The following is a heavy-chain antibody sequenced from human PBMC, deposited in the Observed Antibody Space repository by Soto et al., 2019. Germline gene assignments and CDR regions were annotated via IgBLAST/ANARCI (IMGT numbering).Heavy chain of an antibody. CDR1: GFIFSAYA. V-gene: IGHV3-23*01. Sequence: GSLRLSCAASGFIFSAYAMSCVRQAPGRGLEWVSDSNSGGSTYYADSVKGRFTISRDNSKNTLYLQVNSLRAEDTAVYYCAHLQACAYVASSWGEGTQVTVS. CDR3: AHLQACAYVASS. CDR2: SNSGGST. J-gene: IGHJ5*02. D-gene: IGHD3-16*01.